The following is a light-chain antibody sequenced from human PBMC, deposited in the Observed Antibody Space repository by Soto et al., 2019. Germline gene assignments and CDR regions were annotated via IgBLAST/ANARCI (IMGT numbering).Light chain of an antibody. J-gene: IGLJ2*01. CDR1: SSDVGGYNF. CDR3: NSYGGSRNVV. Sequence: QSALTQPPSASGSPGQSVTISCTGTSSDVGGYNFVSWYQQYPGKAPKIIIYEVSKRASGVPDRFSGSKSGNTASLTVSGLQADDEADYYCNSYGGSRNVVFGGGTQLTVL. V-gene: IGLV2-8*01. CDR2: EVS.